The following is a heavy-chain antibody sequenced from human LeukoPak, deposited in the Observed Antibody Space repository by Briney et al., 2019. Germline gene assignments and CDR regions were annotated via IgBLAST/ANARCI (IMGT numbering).Heavy chain of an antibody. Sequence: SETLSLTCAVYGGSFSDYYWSWIRQPPGKGLEWIGEINHNGSTNYNPSLKSRVTISVDTSKNQFSLKLSSVTAADTAVYYCARVQDFDTSGYYLGYWGQGTLVTVSS. V-gene: IGHV4-34*01. CDR2: INHNGST. D-gene: IGHD3-22*01. J-gene: IGHJ4*02. CDR3: ARVQDFDTSGYYLGY. CDR1: GGSFSDYY.